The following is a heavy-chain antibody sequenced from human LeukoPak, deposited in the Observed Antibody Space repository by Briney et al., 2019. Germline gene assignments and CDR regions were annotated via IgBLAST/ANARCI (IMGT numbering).Heavy chain of an antibody. D-gene: IGHD3-22*01. J-gene: IGHJ4*02. Sequence: PGGSLRLSCAASGFTFSSYGMSWVRQAPGKGLEWVSAISGSDGSTYYADSVKGRFTISRDNSKNTLYLQMNSLRAEDTAVYFCAREMFWKGDYYDSSGYYLVGLDYWGQGALVTVSS. CDR1: GFTFSSYG. V-gene: IGHV3-23*01. CDR2: ISGSDGST. CDR3: AREMFWKGDYYDSSGYYLVGLDY.